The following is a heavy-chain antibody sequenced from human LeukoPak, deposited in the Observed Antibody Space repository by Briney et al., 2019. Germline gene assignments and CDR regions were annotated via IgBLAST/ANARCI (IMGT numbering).Heavy chain of an antibody. CDR1: GFTLSSNS. J-gene: IGHJ4*02. V-gene: IGHV3-48*02. Sequence: SGGSLRPSCAASGFTLSSNSMNWVRQAPGKGLEWVSYISSSTTTIHYADSVKGRFTIFRENAKNSLYLQMNSLRDEDTAVYYCARDLDGSGRAFDFWGQGALVTVSS. CDR2: ISSSTTTI. D-gene: IGHD3-10*01. CDR3: ARDLDGSGRAFDF.